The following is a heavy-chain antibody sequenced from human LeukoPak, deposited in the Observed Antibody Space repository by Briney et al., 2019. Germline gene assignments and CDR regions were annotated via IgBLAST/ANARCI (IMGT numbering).Heavy chain of an antibody. CDR2: IYYSGST. CDR1: GGSISSSSYY. D-gene: IGHD1-7*01. Sequence: SETLSLTCTVSGGSISSSSYYWGWIRQPPGKGLEWIGSIYYSGSTYYNPSLKSRVTISVDTSKNQFSLKLSSVTAADTAVYYCARDRHWNSPDNWFDPWGQGTLVTVSS. V-gene: IGHV4-39*07. J-gene: IGHJ5*02. CDR3: ARDRHWNSPDNWFDP.